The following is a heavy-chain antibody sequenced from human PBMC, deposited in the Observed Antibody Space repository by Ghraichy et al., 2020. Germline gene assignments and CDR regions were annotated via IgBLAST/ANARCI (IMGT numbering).Heavy chain of an antibody. J-gene: IGHJ4*02. CDR3: ARGGYCSSASCSRPRTAPCY. Sequence: GGSLRLSCVVSGFTFSRYAMYWVRQAPGKGLEYVSAINNNGAGTYYANSVEGRFTISRDNSKNTLYLQMGSLGVEDTAVYYCARGGYCSSASCSRPRTAPCYWGQGALVTVSS. CDR2: INNNGAGT. D-gene: IGHD2-2*01. CDR1: GFTFSRYA. V-gene: IGHV3-64*01.